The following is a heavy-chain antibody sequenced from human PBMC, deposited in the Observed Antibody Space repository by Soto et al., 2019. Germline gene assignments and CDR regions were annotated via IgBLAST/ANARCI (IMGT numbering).Heavy chain of an antibody. CDR3: ARAYCGGDCYVNWFDP. D-gene: IGHD2-21*02. J-gene: IGHJ5*02. CDR2: INHSGST. V-gene: IGHV4-34*01. Sequence: PSETLSLTCAVYGGSFSGYYWSWIRQPPGKGLEWIGEINHSGSTNYNPSLKSRVTISVDTSKNQFSLKLSSVTAADTAVYYCARAYCGGDCYVNWFDPWGQGTLVTVSS. CDR1: GGSFSGYY.